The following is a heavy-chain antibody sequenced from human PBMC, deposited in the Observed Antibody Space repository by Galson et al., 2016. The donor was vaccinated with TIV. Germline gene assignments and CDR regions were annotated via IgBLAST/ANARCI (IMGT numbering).Heavy chain of an antibody. CDR3: VRRKAMVRWGFDY. CDR2: IFYTGST. J-gene: IGHJ4*01. Sequence: TLSLTCPVSGGSINSGRYYWGWIRQPPGKGLEWLGSIFYTGSTHGNPSLESRLTISVDTFKSQFSLKLRSVSAADTAVYYCVRRKAMVRWGFDYWGHGILVTVSS. CDR1: GGSINSGRYY. V-gene: IGHV4-39*01. D-gene: IGHD3-10*01.